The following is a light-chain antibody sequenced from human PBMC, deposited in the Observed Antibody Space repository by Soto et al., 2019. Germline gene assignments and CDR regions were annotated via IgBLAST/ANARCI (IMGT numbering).Light chain of an antibody. J-gene: IGLJ1*01. V-gene: IGLV2-14*01. Sequence: QSALTQPASVSGSPGQSITISCTGTTSDVGRYNYVSWYQQHPGKAPKLIIYDVSNRPSGVSNRFSGSKSGNTASLTISGLQAEDEADYYCNSYTSISTYVFGTGTKLTVL. CDR2: DVS. CDR1: TSDVGRYNY. CDR3: NSYTSISTYV.